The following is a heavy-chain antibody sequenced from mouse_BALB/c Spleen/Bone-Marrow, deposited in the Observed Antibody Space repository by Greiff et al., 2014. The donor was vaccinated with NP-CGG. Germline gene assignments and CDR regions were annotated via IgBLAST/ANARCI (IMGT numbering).Heavy chain of an antibody. CDR1: GFTFSSYG. J-gene: IGHJ2*01. CDR3: ARDYDYDY. Sequence: EVKLMESGGGLVQPGGSLKLSCAASGFTFSSYGMSWVRQTPDKRLELVATINSNGGSTYYPDSVKGRFTIPRDNAKNTLYLQMSSLKSEDTAMYYCARDYDYDYWGQGTTLTVSS. D-gene: IGHD2-4*01. V-gene: IGHV5-6-3*01. CDR2: INSNGGST.